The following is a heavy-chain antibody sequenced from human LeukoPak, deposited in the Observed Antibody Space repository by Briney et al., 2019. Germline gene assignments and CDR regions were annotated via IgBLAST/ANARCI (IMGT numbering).Heavy chain of an antibody. CDR1: GFTFSSYG. Sequence: GGSLRLSCAASGFTFSSYGMHWVRQAPGKGLEWVAFIRSDGSNKYYADSVKGRFTISRHNSKNTLYLQMNSLGAEDTAVYYCARDRLLEDRDYHNYYYMDVWGKGTTVTVSS. D-gene: IGHD1-1*01. V-gene: IGHV3-30*02. CDR2: IRSDGSNK. CDR3: ARDRLLEDRDYHNYYYMDV. J-gene: IGHJ6*03.